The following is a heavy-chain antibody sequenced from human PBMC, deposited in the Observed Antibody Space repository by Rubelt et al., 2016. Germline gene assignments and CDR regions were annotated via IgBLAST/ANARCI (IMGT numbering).Heavy chain of an antibody. V-gene: IGHV4-34*01. CDR3: ARLRGGTDY. Sequence: QVQLQQWGAGLLKPSETLSLTCAVYGGSFSGYYWSWIRQPPGKGLEWIGEINHSGSTNYNPSLKSRVTISVDTSKNQFSLKPTSVTAADAAVYYCARLRGGTDYWGQGTLVTVSS. CDR1: GGSFSGYY. CDR2: INHSGST. D-gene: IGHD3-10*01. J-gene: IGHJ4*02.